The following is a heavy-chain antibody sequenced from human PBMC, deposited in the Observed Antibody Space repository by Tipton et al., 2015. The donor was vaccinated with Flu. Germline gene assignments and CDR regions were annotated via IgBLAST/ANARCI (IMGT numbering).Heavy chain of an antibody. D-gene: IGHD1-26*01. CDR3: AKSGGFDS. CDR1: GFTFRTNG. J-gene: IGHJ4*02. CDR2: IRSDETTE. Sequence: SGFTFRTNGVHWVRQAPGKGLAWVAHIRSDETTEYADSVKGRFTISRDNSKDMLYLQMNSLRAEDTAVFYCAKSGGFDSWNQGALVIVSS. V-gene: IGHV3-30*02.